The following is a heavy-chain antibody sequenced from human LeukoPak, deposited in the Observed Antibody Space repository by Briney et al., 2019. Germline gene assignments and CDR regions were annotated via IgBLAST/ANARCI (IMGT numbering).Heavy chain of an antibody. J-gene: IGHJ3*02. CDR2: MYTSGSS. CDR3: ARAPPYDSFAFDI. Sequence: SETLSLTCAVYGGSFSGYYWSWIRQPAGKGLEWIGRMYTSGSSNYNPSLKSRVTMSVDTSKNQFSLKLSSVTAADTAVYYCARAPPYDSFAFDIWGQGTMVTVSS. V-gene: IGHV4-59*10. CDR1: GGSFSGYY. D-gene: IGHD3-22*01.